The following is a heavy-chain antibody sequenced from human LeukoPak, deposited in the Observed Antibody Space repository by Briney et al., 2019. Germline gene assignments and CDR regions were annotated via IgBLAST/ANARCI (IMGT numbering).Heavy chain of an antibody. Sequence: SETLSLTGTVSGGSINSSYWNWIRQPPGKGLEWIGYVYYSGSTTYNPSLKSRVTISVDTSKNQFSLKMRSVTAADTAVYYCARKYYDILTGYTAMDVWGQGTTVTVSS. CDR1: GGSINSSY. D-gene: IGHD3-9*01. V-gene: IGHV4-59*01. CDR3: ARKYYDILTGYTAMDV. J-gene: IGHJ6*02. CDR2: VYYSGST.